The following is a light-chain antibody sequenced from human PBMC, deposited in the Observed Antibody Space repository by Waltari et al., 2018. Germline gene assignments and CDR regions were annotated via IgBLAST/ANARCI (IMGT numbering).Light chain of an antibody. J-gene: IGKJ1*01. Sequence: DIQLTQSPSSLSAPVGERAPITCRASQSISSYLNWYQQKPGKAPKLLIYAASSLQSGVPSRFSGSGSGTDFTLTISSLQPEDFATYYCQQSNSTPLTFGQGTKVEIK. CDR1: QSISSY. CDR2: AAS. V-gene: IGKV1-39*01. CDR3: QQSNSTPLT.